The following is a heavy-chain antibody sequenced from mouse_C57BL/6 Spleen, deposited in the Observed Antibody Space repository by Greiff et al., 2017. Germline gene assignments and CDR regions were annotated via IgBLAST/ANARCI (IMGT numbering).Heavy chain of an antibody. D-gene: IGHD2-4*01. V-gene: IGHV2-9-1*01. Sequence: VQRVESGPGLVAPSQSLSITCTVSGFSLTSYAISWVRQPPGKGLEWLGVIWTGGGTNYNSALKSRLSISKDNSKSQVFLKMNSLQTDDTARYYCAREGYYDYDDGHFDYWGQGTTLTVSS. CDR1: GFSLTSYA. J-gene: IGHJ2*01. CDR3: AREGYYDYDDGHFDY. CDR2: IWTGGGT.